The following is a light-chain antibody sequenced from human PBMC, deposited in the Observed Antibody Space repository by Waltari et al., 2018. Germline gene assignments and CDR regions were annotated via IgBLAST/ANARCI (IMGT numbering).Light chain of an antibody. CDR2: GAS. CDR1: QTVTSSD. Sequence: EIVLTQSPGTVSLSPGERATVSCRASQTVTSSDLAWYQQQPGQAPRLLSYGASRRATGVPDRFSGSGSGTDFTLTISRLEPEDFAVYYCQQYHTSPRTFGQGTMVEI. V-gene: IGKV3-20*01. J-gene: IGKJ1*01. CDR3: QQYHTSPRT.